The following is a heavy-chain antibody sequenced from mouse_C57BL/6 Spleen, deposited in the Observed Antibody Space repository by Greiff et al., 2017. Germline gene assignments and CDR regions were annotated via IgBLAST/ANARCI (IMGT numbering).Heavy chain of an antibody. J-gene: IGHJ3*01. CDR2: ISYDGSN. CDR1: GYSITSGYY. V-gene: IGHV3-6*01. D-gene: IGHD1-1*01. Sequence: DVKLQESGPGLVKPSQSLSLTCSVTGYSITSGYYWNWIRQFPGNKLEWMGYISYDGSNNYNPSLKNRISITRDTSKNQFFLKLNSVTTEDTATYYCARGDYGSRPWFAYWGQGTLVTVSA. CDR3: ARGDYGSRPWFAY.